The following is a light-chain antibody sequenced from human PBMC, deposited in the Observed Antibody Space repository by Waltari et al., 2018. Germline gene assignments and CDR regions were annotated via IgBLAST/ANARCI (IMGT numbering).Light chain of an antibody. CDR3: AAWDDSLNGFYV. CDR1: SSNIGSNT. CDR2: GQN. Sequence: QSVLTQPPSASGTPGQRVTISCSGSSSNIGSNTVNWYQQPPGTAPTLLIYGQNQRPSGVPDRFSGSKSGTSASLAISGLQSEEEAHYYCAAWDDSLNGFYVFGTGTKVTVL. J-gene: IGLJ1*01. V-gene: IGLV1-44*01.